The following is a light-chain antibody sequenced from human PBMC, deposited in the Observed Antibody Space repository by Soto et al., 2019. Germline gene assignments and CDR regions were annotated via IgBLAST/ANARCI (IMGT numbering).Light chain of an antibody. Sequence: QSVLTQPPSASGSPGQSVTISWTGTTSDIGAYNYLSWYQQRPGKAPKLIIYEVTRRPSGVPDRIFGSKSYTTASLTVSGLQAEDEADYYCSSFAGTNSVVFGTGTKLTVL. CDR3: SSFAGTNSVV. V-gene: IGLV2-8*01. CDR1: TSDIGAYNY. J-gene: IGLJ1*01. CDR2: EVT.